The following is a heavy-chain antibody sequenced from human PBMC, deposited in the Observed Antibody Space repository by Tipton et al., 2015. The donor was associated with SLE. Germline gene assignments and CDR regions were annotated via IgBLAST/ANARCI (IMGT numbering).Heavy chain of an antibody. D-gene: IGHD3-3*01. CDR2: IYYSGNT. V-gene: IGHV4-39*07. CDR1: SGSISSTTYS. CDR3: AREIYDFYYYYMDV. Sequence: TLSLTCSASSGSISSTTYSWGWIRQPPGKGLEWIASIYYSGNTYYNPSLKSRLTISIDGSKNQFSLELSSVTAADTAVYYCAREIYDFYYYYMDVWGKGTTVAVSS. J-gene: IGHJ6*03.